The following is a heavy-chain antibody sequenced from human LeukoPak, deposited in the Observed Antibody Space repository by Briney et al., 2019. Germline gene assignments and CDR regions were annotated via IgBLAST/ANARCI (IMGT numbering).Heavy chain of an antibody. CDR2: IYYSGTT. D-gene: IGHD5-24*01. CDR1: GGSLTSSNYY. V-gene: IGHV4-39*01. Sequence: SETLSLTCTVSGGSLTSSNYYWGWIRQPPGKGLEWIGAIYYSGTTYYNPSLRSRVTVSIDTSKNQFSLNLNSVSAADTAVCYCARRDGYSSWYFDLWGRGTLVTVSS. CDR3: ARRDGYSSWYFDL. J-gene: IGHJ2*01.